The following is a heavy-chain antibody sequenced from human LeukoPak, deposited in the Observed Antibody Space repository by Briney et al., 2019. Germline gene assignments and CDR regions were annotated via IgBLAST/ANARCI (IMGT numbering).Heavy chain of an antibody. V-gene: IGHV3-33*01. CDR1: GISFSSHG. CDR2: IWYDGSNI. J-gene: IGHJ4*02. Sequence: PGTSLRLSCAASGISFSSHGMHWVRQAPGKGLEWVAVIWYDGSNIYYADSVKGRFIISRDNSKNTLYLQMNSLRAEDTAVYYCARGRWERYCSGGSCYSDNHFDYWGQGTLVTVSS. CDR3: ARGRWERYCSGGSCYSDNHFDY. D-gene: IGHD2-15*01.